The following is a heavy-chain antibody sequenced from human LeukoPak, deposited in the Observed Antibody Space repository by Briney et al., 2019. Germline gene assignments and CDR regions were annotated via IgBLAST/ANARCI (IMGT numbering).Heavy chain of an antibody. J-gene: IGHJ4*02. V-gene: IGHV4-59*11. CDR1: GGSFSSHY. Sequence: SETLSLTCTVSGGSFSSHYWGWIRQSPGKGLEWIAYMFDSVTSKDNMSDSVTSKDNPSLKSRLTLSEDTSKNQFSLRLSYVTAADTAVYYCATIKRGYPLGYFDFWGQGILVTVSS. CDR3: ATIKRGYPLGYFDF. D-gene: IGHD5-18*01. CDR2: MSDSVTS.